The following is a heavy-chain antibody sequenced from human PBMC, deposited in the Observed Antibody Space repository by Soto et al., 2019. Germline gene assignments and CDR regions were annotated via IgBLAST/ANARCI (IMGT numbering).Heavy chain of an antibody. CDR2: IKSKTDGGTA. Sequence: EVQLVESGGGLVKPGGSLRLSCVASGFNLSHPWMTWVRQAAGKGLEWVGRIKSKTDGGTADYGAPVKGRATISRDDSKNTVYLQMNSLKTEETAVYYCTTGIYYDILTGYHNVAYWGQGALVTVSS. V-gene: IGHV3-15*01. J-gene: IGHJ4*02. CDR3: TTGIYYDILTGYHNVAY. CDR1: GFNLSHPW. D-gene: IGHD3-9*01.